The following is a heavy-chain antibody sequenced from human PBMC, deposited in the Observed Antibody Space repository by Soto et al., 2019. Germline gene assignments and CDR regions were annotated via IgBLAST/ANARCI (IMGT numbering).Heavy chain of an antibody. CDR3: YWGVPRNDAFDI. D-gene: IGHD3-16*01. CDR1: GFTFSGSA. V-gene: IGHV3-73*01. Sequence: GGSLRLSCAASGFTFSGSAMHWVRQASGKGLEWVGRIRSKANSYATAYAASVKGRFTISRDDSKNTAYLQMNSLKTEDTAVYYCYWGVPRNDAFDIWGQGTMVTVSS. CDR2: IRSKANSYAT. J-gene: IGHJ3*02.